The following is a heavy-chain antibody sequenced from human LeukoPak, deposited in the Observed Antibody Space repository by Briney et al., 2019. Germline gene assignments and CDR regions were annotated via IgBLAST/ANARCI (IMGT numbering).Heavy chain of an antibody. D-gene: IGHD6-19*01. CDR3: ARVVGSSGWYTGGYYYYYYMDV. J-gene: IGHJ6*03. V-gene: IGHV1-8*03. CDR1: GYTFTGHY. Sequence: ASVKVSCKASGYTFTGHYMHWVRQATGQGLEWMGWMNPNSGNTGYAQKFQGRVTITRNTSISTAYMELSSLRSEDTAVYYCARVVGSSGWYTGGYYYYYYMDVWGKGTTVTVSS. CDR2: MNPNSGNT.